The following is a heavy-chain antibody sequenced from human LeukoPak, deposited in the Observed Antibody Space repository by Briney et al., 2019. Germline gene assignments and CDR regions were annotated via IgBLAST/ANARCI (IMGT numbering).Heavy chain of an antibody. CDR3: ASASSHRIAAGGDY. D-gene: IGHD6-13*01. CDR2: INSDGSSR. Sequence: GGSLRLSCAASGFTFSNYWMHWVRQAPGTGLVRVSRINSDGSSRNYADSVKGRFTISRDNAKNTLYLQMNSLRAEATAVYYCASASSHRIAAGGDYWGQGTLVTVSS. J-gene: IGHJ4*02. CDR1: GFTFSNYW. V-gene: IGHV3-74*01.